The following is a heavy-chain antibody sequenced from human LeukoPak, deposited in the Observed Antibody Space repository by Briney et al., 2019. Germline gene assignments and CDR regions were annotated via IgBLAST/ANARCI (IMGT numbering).Heavy chain of an antibody. CDR2: ISYDGSNK. Sequence: EGSLRLSCAASGFTFSSYAMHWVRQAPGRGLEWVAVISYDGSNKYYADSVKGRFTISRDNSKNTLYLQMNSLRAEDTAVYYCARDQGYYDFWGQGTLVTVSS. V-gene: IGHV3-30-3*01. D-gene: IGHD3-3*01. J-gene: IGHJ4*02. CDR1: GFTFSSYA. CDR3: ARDQGYYDF.